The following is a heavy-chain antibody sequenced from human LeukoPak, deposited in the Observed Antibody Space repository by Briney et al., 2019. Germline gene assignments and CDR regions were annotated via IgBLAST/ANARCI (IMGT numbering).Heavy chain of an antibody. CDR2: INHSGST. CDR3: ARHMGSGWTFNWFDP. V-gene: IGHV4-34*01. D-gene: IGHD6-19*01. CDR1: GGSFSGYY. Sequence: SETLSLTCAVYGGSFSGYYWSWIRQPPGKGLEWIGEINHSGSTNYNPSLKSRVTISVDTSKNQFSLKPSSVTAADTAVYYCARHMGSGWTFNWFDPWGQGTLVTVSS. J-gene: IGHJ5*02.